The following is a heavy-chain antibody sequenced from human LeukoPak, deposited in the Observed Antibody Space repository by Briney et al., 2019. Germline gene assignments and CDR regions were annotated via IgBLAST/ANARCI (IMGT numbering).Heavy chain of an antibody. D-gene: IGHD4-23*01. Sequence: ASETLSLTCTVPGVSITNENWWSWVRQPPGKGLEWIGEIYHTGSTNYNPSLKSRVTISVDTSKNQFSLKLSSVTAADTAVYYCARARLRWSSYYFDYWGQGTLVTVSS. CDR2: IYHTGST. CDR3: ARARLRWSSYYFDY. CDR1: GVSITNENW. J-gene: IGHJ4*02. V-gene: IGHV4-4*02.